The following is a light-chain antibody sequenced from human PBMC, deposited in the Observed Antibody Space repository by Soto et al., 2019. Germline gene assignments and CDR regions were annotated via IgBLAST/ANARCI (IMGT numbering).Light chain of an antibody. V-gene: IGKV3-20*01. Sequence: EIVLTQSPGTLSLSPGERATLSCRASDSVDSNYLAWYQQKPGQAPGLLIYRASSRATGVPDRFSGSGSGTDFTVTISRLEPEDFAVYYCQQYGSSPWTFGQGTKVDIK. CDR2: RAS. CDR3: QQYGSSPWT. J-gene: IGKJ1*01. CDR1: DSVDSNY.